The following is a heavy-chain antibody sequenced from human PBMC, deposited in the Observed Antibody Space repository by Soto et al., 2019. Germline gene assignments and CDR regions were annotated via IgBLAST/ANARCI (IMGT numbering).Heavy chain of an antibody. V-gene: IGHV3-30*18. D-gene: IGHD3-10*01. Sequence: QVQLVESGGGVVQPGKSLRLSCAASGIAFSGCGMFWVRQTPSKGLEWVAAISSDGRQKYYADSVKGRFTISRDNSKNTLYVQMNGLTTEDTAVYYCAKNIVRGHWYFDLWGRGTLDTVSS. CDR1: GIAFSGCG. CDR3: AKNIVRGHWYFDL. J-gene: IGHJ2*01. CDR2: ISSDGRQK.